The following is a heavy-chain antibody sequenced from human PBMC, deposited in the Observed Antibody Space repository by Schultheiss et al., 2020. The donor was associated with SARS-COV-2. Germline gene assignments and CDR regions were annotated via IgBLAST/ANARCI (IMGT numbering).Heavy chain of an antibody. Sequence: SQTLSLTCTVSGGSISSYYWSWIRQPAGKGLEWIGRIYTSGSTNYNPSLKSRVTISVDTSKNQFSLKLSSVTAADTAVYYCARESDYDFWTYYFDYWGQGTRVTVSS. CDR3: ARESDYDFWTYYFDY. CDR2: IYTSGST. CDR1: GGSISSYY. J-gene: IGHJ4*02. D-gene: IGHD3-3*01. V-gene: IGHV4-4*07.